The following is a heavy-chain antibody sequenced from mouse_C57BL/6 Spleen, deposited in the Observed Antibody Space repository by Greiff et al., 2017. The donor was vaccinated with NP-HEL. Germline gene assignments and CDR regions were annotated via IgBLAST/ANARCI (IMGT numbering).Heavy chain of an antibody. Sequence: QVQLQQSGAELVRPGTSVKVSCKASGYAFTNYLIEWVKQRPGQGLEWIGVINPGSGGTNYNEKFKGKATLTADKSSSTAYMQLSSLTSEDSAVYFCARYATGTWYFDYWGQGTTLTVSS. CDR1: GYAFTNYL. J-gene: IGHJ2*01. D-gene: IGHD4-1*01. V-gene: IGHV1-54*01. CDR2: INPGSGGT. CDR3: ARYATGTWYFDY.